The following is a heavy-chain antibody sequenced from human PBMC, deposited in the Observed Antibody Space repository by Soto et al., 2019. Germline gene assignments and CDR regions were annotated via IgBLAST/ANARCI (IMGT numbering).Heavy chain of an antibody. V-gene: IGHV3-23*01. D-gene: IGHD3-22*01. Sequence: EVQLLEAGGGLVQPGGSLRLSCAASGFTFSSYAMSWVRQAPGKGLEWVSAISGSGGSTYYADSVKGRFTISRDNSKNTLYLQMNSLRAEDTAVYYCAKVFRWGMIVVVSQYYFDYWGQGTLVTVSS. CDR3: AKVFRWGMIVVVSQYYFDY. CDR1: GFTFSSYA. CDR2: ISGSGGST. J-gene: IGHJ4*02.